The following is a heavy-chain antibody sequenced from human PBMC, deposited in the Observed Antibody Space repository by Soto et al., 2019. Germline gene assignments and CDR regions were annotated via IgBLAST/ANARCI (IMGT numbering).Heavy chain of an antibody. CDR3: ARDIGSYAYGEGY. D-gene: IGHD3-10*01. CDR2: VYSSGTT. V-gene: IGHV4-4*07. J-gene: IGHJ4*02. CDR1: GGSLNSYW. Sequence: PSETLSLTWIVSGGSLNSYWCSWIRQPARRGLEWIGRVYSSGTTDYNPSLNSRATLSVETSENQFSLKLSSVTAADTAVYYCARDIGSYAYGEGYWGQGIQVTVSS.